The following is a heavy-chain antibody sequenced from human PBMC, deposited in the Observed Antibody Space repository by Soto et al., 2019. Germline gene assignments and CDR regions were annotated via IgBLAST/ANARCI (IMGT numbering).Heavy chain of an antibody. CDR1: GYTFTSYG. CDR3: ARDSTKRRGYCSGGSCYGSWFDP. CDR2: ISAYNGNT. V-gene: IGHV1-18*04. Sequence: ASVKVSCKASGYTFTSYGISWVLQAPGQGLEWMGWISAYNGNTNYAQKLQGRVTMTTDTSTSTAYMELRSLRSDDTAVYYCARDSTKRRGYCSGGSCYGSWFDPWGQGTLVTVSS. D-gene: IGHD2-15*01. J-gene: IGHJ5*02.